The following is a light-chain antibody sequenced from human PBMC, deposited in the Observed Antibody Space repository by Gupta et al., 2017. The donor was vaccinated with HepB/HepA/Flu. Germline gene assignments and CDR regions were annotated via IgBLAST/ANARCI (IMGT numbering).Light chain of an antibody. CDR1: QSVSSN. V-gene: IGKV3-15*01. Sequence: EIVMTQSPATLSVSPGERATLSCRASQSVSSNLAWYQQKPGQAPRLLIDGASTRATGIPARFSGSGSGTEFTLTISRQQSEDFAVYCCQQYNNWPWWTFGQGTKVEIK. J-gene: IGKJ1*01. CDR2: GAS. CDR3: QQYNNWPWWT.